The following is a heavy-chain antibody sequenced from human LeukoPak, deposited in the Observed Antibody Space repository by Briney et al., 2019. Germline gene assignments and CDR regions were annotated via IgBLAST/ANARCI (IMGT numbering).Heavy chain of an antibody. V-gene: IGHV4-59*01. CDR1: GGSISSYY. D-gene: IGHD3-9*01. Sequence: SETLSLTCTVSGGSISSYYWSWIRQPPGKGLEWIGYIYYSGTTHYNPSFKSRVTMSVDTSKNEFSLKVNSVTAAETGMYYCARLPPYDILTGGTFDIWGQGTMVTVAS. CDR3: ARLPPYDILTGGTFDI. CDR2: IYYSGTT. J-gene: IGHJ3*02.